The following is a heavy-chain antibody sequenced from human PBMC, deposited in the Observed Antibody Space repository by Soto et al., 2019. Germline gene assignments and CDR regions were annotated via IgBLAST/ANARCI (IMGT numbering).Heavy chain of an antibody. CDR1: GFTFSDYY. V-gene: IGHV3-11*01. CDR3: ARCSLRGSYYYYYGMDV. CDR2: INSNGGII. Sequence: QVQLVESGGGLVKPGGSLRLSCGASGFTFSDYYMNWVRQAPGKGLEWLAYINSNGGIIHYAASVKGRFTISRDNAENSLHLQLNSLRAEDTAVYYCARCSLRGSYYYYYGMDVWGQGTTVTVSS. D-gene: IGHD1-26*01. J-gene: IGHJ6*02.